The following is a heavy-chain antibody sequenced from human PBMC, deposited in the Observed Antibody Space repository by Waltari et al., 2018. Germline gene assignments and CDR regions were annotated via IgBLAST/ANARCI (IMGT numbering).Heavy chain of an antibody. CDR1: GGSISSYY. CDR3: ARVLKQLVLSESSYGMDV. V-gene: IGHV4-59*01. CDR2: IYYSGST. D-gene: IGHD6-13*01. J-gene: IGHJ6*02. Sequence: QVQLQESGPGLVKPSETLSLTCTVSGGSISSYYWSWIRQPPGKGLEWIGYIYYSGSTNHNPPLKSRVTISVDTSKNQFSLKLSSVTAADTAVYYCARVLKQLVLSESSYGMDVWGQGTTVTVSS.